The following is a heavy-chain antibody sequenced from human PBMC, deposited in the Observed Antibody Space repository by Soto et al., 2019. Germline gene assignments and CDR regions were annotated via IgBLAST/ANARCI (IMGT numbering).Heavy chain of an antibody. D-gene: IGHD5-12*01. CDR3: ARGGDGYNSRHYYYGMDV. Sequence: SETLSLTCTVSGGSISSGDYYWSWIRQPPGKGLEWIGSIYYSGSTYYNPSLKSRVTISVDTSKNQFSLKLSSVTAADTAVYYCARGGDGYNSRHYYYGMDVWGQGTTVTVSS. CDR2: IYYSGST. CDR1: GGSISSGDYY. V-gene: IGHV4-39*01. J-gene: IGHJ6*02.